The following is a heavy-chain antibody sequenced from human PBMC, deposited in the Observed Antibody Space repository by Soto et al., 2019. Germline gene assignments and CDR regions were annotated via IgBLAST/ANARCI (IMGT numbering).Heavy chain of an antibody. CDR3: ARELGVGATIN. D-gene: IGHD1-26*01. V-gene: IGHV3-53*01. J-gene: IGHJ4*02. CDR2: IYSGGST. Sequence: GGSLRLSCAASGFTVSSNYMSWVRQAPGKGLEWVAVIYSGGSTYYADSVKGRFTISRDNSKNTLYLKMNSLRAADTAVYYCARELGVGATINWGQGTLVTVSS. CDR1: GFTVSSNY.